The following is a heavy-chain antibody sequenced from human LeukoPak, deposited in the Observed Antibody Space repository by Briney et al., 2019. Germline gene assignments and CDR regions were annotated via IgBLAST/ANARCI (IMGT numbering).Heavy chain of an antibody. J-gene: IGHJ4*02. CDR3: AKQDCSGGSCSPLSYFDY. Sequence: PGGSLRLSCAASGCTFSSYAMSWVRQAPGKGLEWVSAISGSGGSTYYADSVKGRFTISRDNSKNTLYLQMNSLRAEDTAVYYCAKQDCSGGSCSPLSYFDYWGQGTLVTVSS. CDR2: ISGSGGST. CDR1: GCTFSSYA. D-gene: IGHD2-15*01. V-gene: IGHV3-23*01.